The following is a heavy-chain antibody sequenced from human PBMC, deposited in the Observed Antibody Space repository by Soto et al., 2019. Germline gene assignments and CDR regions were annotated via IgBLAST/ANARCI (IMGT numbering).Heavy chain of an antibody. V-gene: IGHV3-23*01. J-gene: IGHJ4*02. CDR2: ISGSGGDS. D-gene: IGHD4-17*01. CDR1: GFTFSNYA. CDR3: AKADSVDYGEFDY. Sequence: GGSLRLSCAASGFTFSNYAMNWVRQAPGKGLEWVSDISGSGGDSYYADSVKGRFTISRDNSKNTLYLKMNSLRAEDTAVYYCAKADSVDYGEFDYWGRGTLVTVS.